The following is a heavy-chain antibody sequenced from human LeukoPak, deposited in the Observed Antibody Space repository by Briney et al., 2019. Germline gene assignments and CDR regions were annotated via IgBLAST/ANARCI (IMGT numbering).Heavy chain of an antibody. CDR1: GFTFSSYS. J-gene: IGHJ4*02. V-gene: IGHV3-21*01. CDR3: ARGIVVVAAIPGY. CDR2: ISSSSSYI. Sequence: GGSLRLSCAASGFTFSSYSMYWLRQAPGKGLEWVSSISSSSSYIYYADSVKGRFTISRDNAKNTLYLQMNSLRAEDTAVYYCARGIVVVAAIPGYWGQGTLVTVSS. D-gene: IGHD2-21*02.